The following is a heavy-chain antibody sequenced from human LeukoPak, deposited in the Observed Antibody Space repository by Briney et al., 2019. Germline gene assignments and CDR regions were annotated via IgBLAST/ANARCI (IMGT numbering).Heavy chain of an antibody. CDR1: GFTFSSYA. D-gene: IGHD2/OR15-2a*01. CDR3: AKDNIGYVPGAKDY. Sequence: PGGSLRLSCAASGFTFSSYAMSWVRQAPGKGLEWVSAISGSGGSTYYADSVKGRFTISGDNSKNTLYLQMNSLRAEDTAVYYCAKDNIGYVPGAKDYWGQGTLVTVSS. V-gene: IGHV3-23*01. CDR2: ISGSGGST. J-gene: IGHJ4*02.